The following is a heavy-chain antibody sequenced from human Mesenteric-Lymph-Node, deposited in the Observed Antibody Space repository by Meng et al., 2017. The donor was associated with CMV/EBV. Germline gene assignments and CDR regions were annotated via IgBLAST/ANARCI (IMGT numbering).Heavy chain of an antibody. J-gene: IGHJ4*02. CDR1: EATFTTYY. CDR2: VSPTGGGR. D-gene: IGHD1-26*01. V-gene: IGHV1-46*01. Sequence: ASVKVSCKASEATFTTYYIHWVRQAPGQGLEWMGIVSPTGGGRAYAQNFQGRVTLTRDTSISTAYMELRSLRSDDTAVYYCARTIGRGAGDRGLDYWGQGTLVTVSS. CDR3: ARTIGRGAGDRGLDY.